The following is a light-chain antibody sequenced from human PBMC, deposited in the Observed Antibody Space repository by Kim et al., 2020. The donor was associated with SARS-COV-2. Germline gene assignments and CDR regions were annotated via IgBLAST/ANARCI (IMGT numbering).Light chain of an antibody. CDR2: EHN. Sequence: GKSVTISSTRSSGNIANNYVQWYQQRPGSSPATVIYEHNRRPSGVPDRFSGSIDSSSNSASLTISGLKTADDADYYCQSYDRGNWVFGVGTQLTVL. CDR3: QSYDRGNWV. V-gene: IGLV6-57*01. J-gene: IGLJ3*02. CDR1: SGNIANNY.